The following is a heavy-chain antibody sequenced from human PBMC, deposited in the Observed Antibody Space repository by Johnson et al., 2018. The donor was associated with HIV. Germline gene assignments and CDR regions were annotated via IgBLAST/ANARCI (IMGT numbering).Heavy chain of an antibody. D-gene: IGHD4-23*01. CDR1: GFTFSDYY. J-gene: IGHJ3*02. Sequence: VQLVESGGGLAKPAWSPRLSCAASGFTFSDYYMSWIRQAPGKGLEWVSGINWNGGSTGYADSVKGRFTISRDNAKNSLYLQMNSLRAEDTAVYYCARGTWLTVVTSPDAFDIWGQGTLVTVSS. V-gene: IGHV3-20*04. CDR3: ARGTWLTVVTSPDAFDI. CDR2: INWNGGST.